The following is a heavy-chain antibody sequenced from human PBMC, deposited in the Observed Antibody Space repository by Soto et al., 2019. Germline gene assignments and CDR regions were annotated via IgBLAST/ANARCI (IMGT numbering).Heavy chain of an antibody. CDR1: GFSFGGYA. J-gene: IGHJ5*02. CDR2: LSGSGATT. Sequence: EVQLSESGGGLVQPGGSLRLSCAASGFSFGGYAMNWVRQAPGKGLEWVAGLSGSGATTYYADSVQGRFTISRDNSDSVLDLQMNSLRAEAAAVYYCTESGGGYTLRPGFEPWGQGTVVTVSS. D-gene: IGHD1-26*01. CDR3: TESGGGYTLRPGFEP. V-gene: IGHV3-23*01.